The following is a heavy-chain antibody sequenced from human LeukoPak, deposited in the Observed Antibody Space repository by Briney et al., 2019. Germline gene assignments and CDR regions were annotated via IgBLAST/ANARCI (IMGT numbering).Heavy chain of an antibody. CDR2: INHSGST. CDR3: ARGSGLAAAGNLYYFDY. J-gene: IGHJ4*02. D-gene: IGHD6-13*01. V-gene: IGHV4-34*01. CDR1: GGSFSGYY. Sequence: SETLSLTCAVYGGSFSGYYWSWIRQPPGRGLEWIGEINHSGSTNYNPSLKSRVTISVDTSKNQFSLKLSSVTAADTAVYYCARGSGLAAAGNLYYFDYWGQGTLVTVSS.